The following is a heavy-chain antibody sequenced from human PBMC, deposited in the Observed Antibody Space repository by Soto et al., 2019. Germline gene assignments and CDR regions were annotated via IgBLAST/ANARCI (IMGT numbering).Heavy chain of an antibody. Sequence: QVQLVQSGAEVKKPGASVKVSCKASGYTFTSYYMHWVRQAPGQGLEWMGIINPSGGSTSYAQKFQDRVTMTRDTSTSTVYMELSSLRSEDTAVYYCARRQYCSGGSCYRGWFDPWGQGTLVTVSS. V-gene: IGHV1-46*01. D-gene: IGHD2-15*01. CDR2: INPSGGST. CDR3: ARRQYCSGGSCYRGWFDP. CDR1: GYTFTSYY. J-gene: IGHJ5*02.